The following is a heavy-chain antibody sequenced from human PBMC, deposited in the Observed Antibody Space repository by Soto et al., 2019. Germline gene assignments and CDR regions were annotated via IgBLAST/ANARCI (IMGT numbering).Heavy chain of an antibody. J-gene: IGHJ4*02. D-gene: IGHD2-15*01. CDR1: GYTFTGYY. V-gene: IGHV1-2*04. Sequence: ASVKVSCKASGYTFTGYYMHWVRQAPGQGLEWMGWINPNSGGTNYAQKFQGWVTMTRDTSISTAYMELSRLRSDDTAVYYCARGHPTLDIVVVVAAGYYFDYWGQGTLVTVSS. CDR3: ARGHPTLDIVVVVAAGYYFDY. CDR2: INPNSGGT.